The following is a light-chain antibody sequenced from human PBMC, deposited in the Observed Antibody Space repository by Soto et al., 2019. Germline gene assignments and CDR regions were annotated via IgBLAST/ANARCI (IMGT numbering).Light chain of an antibody. Sequence: QSVLTQPPSVSGAPGQRVTISCTGSSSNIGAGYVVHWYQQLPGTAPKLLIYGNSNRPSGVPDRFSGSKSGTSASLAITGLQAEDEADYYCQSYDSSLSPYVFGTGTKLTVL. CDR2: GNS. CDR3: QSYDSSLSPYV. CDR1: SSNIGAGYV. J-gene: IGLJ1*01. V-gene: IGLV1-40*01.